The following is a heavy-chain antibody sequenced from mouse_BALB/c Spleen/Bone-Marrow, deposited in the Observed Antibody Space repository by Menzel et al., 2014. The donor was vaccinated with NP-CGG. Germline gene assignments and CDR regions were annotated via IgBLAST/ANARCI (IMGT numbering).Heavy chain of an antibody. V-gene: IGHV7-3*02. CDR3: ARDKGRVFFDY. Sequence: EVKLVESGGGLVQPGGSLRLSCATSGFTFTDYYMNWVRQPPGKALEWLGFIRSKANGYTTEYSASVKGRFTISRDNSQNILYLQMNTLRAEDSATYYCARDKGRVFFDYWGQGTTLTVSS. CDR2: IRSKANGYTT. J-gene: IGHJ2*01. CDR1: GFTFTDYY.